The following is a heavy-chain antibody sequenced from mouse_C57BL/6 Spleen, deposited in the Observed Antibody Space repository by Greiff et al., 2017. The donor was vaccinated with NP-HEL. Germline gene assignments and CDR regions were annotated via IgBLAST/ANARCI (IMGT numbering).Heavy chain of an antibody. CDR3: ARTPSYYYGDFDY. J-gene: IGHJ2*01. CDR1: GYAFSSSW. D-gene: IGHD1-1*01. V-gene: IGHV1-82*01. Sequence: VQLQQSGPELVKPGASVKISCKASGYAFSSSWMNWVKQRPGKGLEWIGRIYPGDGDTNYNGKFKGKATLTADKSSSTAYMQLSSLTSEDSAVYFCARTPSYYYGDFDYWGQGTTLTVSS. CDR2: IYPGDGDT.